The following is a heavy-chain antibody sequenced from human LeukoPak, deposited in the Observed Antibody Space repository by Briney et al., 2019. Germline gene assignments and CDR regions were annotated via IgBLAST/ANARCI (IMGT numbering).Heavy chain of an antibody. Sequence: PGGSLTLSCAASEFTFSGYWMSWFRQAPGKGLEWVATIKQDGSETDYVDSVKGRFTISRDNAKNSLYLQMNSLRIEDTTVYYCARAQWRRPDYWGQGTLVTVSS. CDR1: EFTFSGYW. CDR3: ARAQWRRPDY. CDR2: IKQDGSET. J-gene: IGHJ4*02. D-gene: IGHD5-12*01. V-gene: IGHV3-7*02.